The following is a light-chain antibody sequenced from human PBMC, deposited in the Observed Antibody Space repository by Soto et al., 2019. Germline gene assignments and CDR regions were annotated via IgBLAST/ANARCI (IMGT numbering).Light chain of an antibody. V-gene: IGKV1-39*01. J-gene: IGKJ1*01. Sequence: DIQMTQYPSSLSASVEDRAIITCRASQSISNHLNWYQQKPGKAPKLLIFAASSLQSGVPSRFSGSRSGPDFTLTISSLQPEDFATYYCQQSYSSPPTFGQGTKLDIK. CDR1: QSISNH. CDR2: AAS. CDR3: QQSYSSPPT.